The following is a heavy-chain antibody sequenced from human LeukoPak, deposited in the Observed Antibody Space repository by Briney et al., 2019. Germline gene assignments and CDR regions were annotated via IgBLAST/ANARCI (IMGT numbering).Heavy chain of an antibody. D-gene: IGHD6-19*01. CDR2: ISYDGSNK. CDR1: GFTFSSYG. J-gene: IGHJ3*02. V-gene: IGHV3-30*03. CDR3: ARDYGHPGYSSGWYPIDI. Sequence: GRSLRLSCAASGFTFSSYGMHWVRQAPGKGLEWVAVISYDGSNKYYADSVKGRFTISRDNSKNTLYLQMNSLRAEDTAVYYCARDYGHPGYSSGWYPIDIWGQGTMVTVSS.